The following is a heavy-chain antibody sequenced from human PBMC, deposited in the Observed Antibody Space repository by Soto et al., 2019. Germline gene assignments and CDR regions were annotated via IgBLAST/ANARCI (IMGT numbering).Heavy chain of an antibody. Sequence: QVQVVESGGGVVQPGRSLRLSCAASGFTFSSYAMHWVRQAPGKGLEWVAVISYDGSNKYYGDSVKGRFTISRDNSKNTLYLQMNSLRAEDTAVYYCAREGKMGYSYGFLSAFDIWGQGTMVTVSS. V-gene: IGHV3-30-3*01. CDR2: ISYDGSNK. D-gene: IGHD5-18*01. CDR3: AREGKMGYSYGFLSAFDI. J-gene: IGHJ3*02. CDR1: GFTFSSYA.